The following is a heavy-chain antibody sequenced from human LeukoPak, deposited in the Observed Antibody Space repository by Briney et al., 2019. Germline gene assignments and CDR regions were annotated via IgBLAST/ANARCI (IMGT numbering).Heavy chain of an antibody. CDR3: VRDRGYCSGGTCYALWDY. CDR1: GFTFSNAW. CDR2: IKEDGGEK. D-gene: IGHD2-15*01. V-gene: IGHV3-7*01. J-gene: IGHJ4*02. Sequence: PGGSLRLSCAASGAASGFTFSNAWMSWVRQAPGKGLEWVAHIKEDGGEKHYVDPVKGRFTISRDNAKNSLYLQMNSLRAEDTAMYYCVRDRGYCSGGTCYALWDYWGQGTLVTVSS.